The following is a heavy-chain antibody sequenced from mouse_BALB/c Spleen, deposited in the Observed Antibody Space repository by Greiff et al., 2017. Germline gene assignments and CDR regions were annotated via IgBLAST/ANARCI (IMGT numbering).Heavy chain of an antibody. CDR3: AREGYYGSRTGFAY. Sequence: EVKLQESGGGLVKPGGSLKLSCAASGFTFSDYYMYWVRQTPEKRLEWVATISDGGSYTYYPDSVKGRFTISRDNAKNNLYLQMSSLKSEDTAMYYCAREGYYGSRTGFAYWGQGTLVTVSA. CDR1: GFTFSDYY. J-gene: IGHJ3*01. V-gene: IGHV5-4*02. D-gene: IGHD1-1*01. CDR2: ISDGGSYT.